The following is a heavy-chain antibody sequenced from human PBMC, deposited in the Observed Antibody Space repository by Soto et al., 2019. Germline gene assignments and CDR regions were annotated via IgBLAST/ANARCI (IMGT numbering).Heavy chain of an antibody. V-gene: IGHV4-59*01. CDR2: IYYSGST. D-gene: IGHD3-10*01. J-gene: IGHJ4*02. CDR3: ARGMVRGVSPRRHFAS. Sequence: SETLSLTCTVSAASISSYYWSWIRQPPGKGLEWIGHIYYSGSTNYNPSLKSRVTISVDTSKNQFSLKLTSVTAADTAVYYCARGMVRGVSPRRHFASCGQGILVTVFS. CDR1: AASISSYY.